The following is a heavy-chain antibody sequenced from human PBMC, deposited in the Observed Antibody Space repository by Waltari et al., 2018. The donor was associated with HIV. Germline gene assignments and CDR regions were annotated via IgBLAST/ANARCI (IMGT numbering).Heavy chain of an antibody. CDR1: GGSISSSSYY. CDR2: IYYSGST. CDR3: ASLGESGSRRAVSDY. Sequence: QLQLQESGPGLVKPSETLSLTCTVSGGSISSSSYYWGWIRQPPGKGLEWIGSIYYSGSTYYNPSLKSRVTISVDTSKNQFSLKLSSVTAADTAVYYCASLGESGSRRAVSDYWGQGTLVTVSS. V-gene: IGHV4-39*07. J-gene: IGHJ4*02. D-gene: IGHD1-26*01.